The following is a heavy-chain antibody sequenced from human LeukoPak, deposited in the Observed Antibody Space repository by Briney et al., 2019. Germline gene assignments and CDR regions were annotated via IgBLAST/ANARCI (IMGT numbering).Heavy chain of an antibody. Sequence: APVKVSCKASGYTFTGYSMHWVRQAPGQGLERMGWINPNSGGTKYAQKFQGRVTMTRDTSINTAYMELSRLRSDDTAVYYCARVASDQDFDFWGQGTLVTVSS. J-gene: IGHJ4*02. CDR3: ARVASDQDFDF. V-gene: IGHV1-2*02. CDR1: GYTFTGYS. CDR2: INPNSGGT. D-gene: IGHD5-12*01.